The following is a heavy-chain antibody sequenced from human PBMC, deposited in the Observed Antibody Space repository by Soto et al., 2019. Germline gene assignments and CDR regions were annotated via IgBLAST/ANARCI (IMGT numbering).Heavy chain of an antibody. D-gene: IGHD1-1*01. V-gene: IGHV1-8*01. Sequence: QVQLVQSGAEVKKPGASVKVSCKASGYTFTSYDINWVRQATGQGLEWMGWMNPNNGNTGYAPKFQGRVTMTRNTAISTAYMELSSLRSEDPAVYYCARERTGTTSMDVWGQGTTVTVSS. J-gene: IGHJ6*02. CDR1: GYTFTSYD. CDR3: ARERTGTTSMDV. CDR2: MNPNNGNT.